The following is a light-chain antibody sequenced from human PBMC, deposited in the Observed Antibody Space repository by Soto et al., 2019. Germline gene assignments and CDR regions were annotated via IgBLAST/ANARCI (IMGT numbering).Light chain of an antibody. J-gene: IGKJ2*02. CDR1: QSITSD. V-gene: IGKV3-15*01. CDR3: QQYNAWPRT. CDR2: GVS. Sequence: EIAMTQSPATLSVSPGERATLSCRASQSITSDLAWYQQKPGQAPRLLIYGVSNRATAIPARFSGGGSGTEFTLTISSLRSEDVAVYYCQQYNAWPRTFGQGTKLEIK.